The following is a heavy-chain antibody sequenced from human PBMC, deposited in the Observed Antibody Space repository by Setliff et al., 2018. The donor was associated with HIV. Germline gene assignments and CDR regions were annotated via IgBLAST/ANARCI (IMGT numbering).Heavy chain of an antibody. J-gene: IGHJ4*02. CDR3: ATYNWNFIVGY. Sequence: SETLSLTCTVSGGSISSSSYYWGWIRQPPGKGLEWIGSIYYSWSTYYNPSLKSRVTISVDTSKNQFSLKLSSVAAADTAVYYCATYNWNFIVGYWGQGTLVTVSS. V-gene: IGHV4-39*07. D-gene: IGHD1-7*01. CDR2: IYYSWST. CDR1: GGSISSSSYY.